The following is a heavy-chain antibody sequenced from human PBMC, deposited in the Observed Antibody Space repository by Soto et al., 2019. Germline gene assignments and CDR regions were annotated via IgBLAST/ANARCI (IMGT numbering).Heavy chain of an antibody. D-gene: IGHD2-21*02. CDR2: IKQDGSEK. Sequence: EVQLVESGGGLVQPGGSLRLSCAASGFTFSSYWMSWVRQAPGKGLEWVANIKQDGSEKYYVDSVKGRFTISRDNAKNSLYLQMNSLRAEDTAVYYCARPIVVVTAIEMLYWFDPWGQGTLVTVSS. CDR1: GFTFSSYW. J-gene: IGHJ5*02. V-gene: IGHV3-7*04. CDR3: ARPIVVVTAIEMLYWFDP.